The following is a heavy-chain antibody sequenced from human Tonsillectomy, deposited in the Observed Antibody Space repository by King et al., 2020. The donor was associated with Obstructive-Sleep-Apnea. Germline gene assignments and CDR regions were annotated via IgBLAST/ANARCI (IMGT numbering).Heavy chain of an antibody. CDR3: ARDYYYDSSGYYVDY. D-gene: IGHD3-22*01. V-gene: IGHV4-38-2*02. Sequence: VQLQESGPGLVKPSETLSLTCTVSGYSISSGYYWGWLRPPPGKGLEWIGSIYHSGSTYYNPSLKSRVTISVDTSKNQFSLKLSSVTAADTAVYYCARDYYYDSSGYYVDYWGQGTLVTVSS. J-gene: IGHJ4*02. CDR1: GYSISSGYY. CDR2: IYHSGST.